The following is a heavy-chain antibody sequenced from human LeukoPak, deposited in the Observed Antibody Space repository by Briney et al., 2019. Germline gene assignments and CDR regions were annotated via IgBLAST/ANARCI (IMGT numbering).Heavy chain of an antibody. D-gene: IGHD6-19*01. CDR3: AKGRSVAVAGTNAFDI. CDR2: ISGSGGST. Sequence: GGSLRLSCAASGITFSSYAMSWVRQAPGKGLEWASAISGSGGSTYYADSVKGRFTISRDNSKNTLYLQMNSLRAEDTAVYYCAKGRSVAVAGTNAFDIWGQGTMVTVSS. CDR1: GITFSSYA. J-gene: IGHJ3*02. V-gene: IGHV3-23*01.